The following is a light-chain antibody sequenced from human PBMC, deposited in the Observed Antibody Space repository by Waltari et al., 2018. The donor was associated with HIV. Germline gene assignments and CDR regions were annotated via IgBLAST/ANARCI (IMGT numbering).Light chain of an antibody. CDR3: YFAADNKAI. Sequence: SYELTQPSSVSVSPGQTARITCSGDELAKKYARWFQQKPGQAPVLVIYRDSERPSWIPGRFSGSRSGTTVTLSISGAQVEDEADYYCYFAADNKAIFGGGTRLTVL. CDR1: ELAKKY. CDR2: RDS. V-gene: IGLV3-27*01. J-gene: IGLJ2*01.